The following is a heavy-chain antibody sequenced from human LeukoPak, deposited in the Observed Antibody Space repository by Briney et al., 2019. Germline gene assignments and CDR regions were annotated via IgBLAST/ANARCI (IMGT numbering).Heavy chain of an antibody. J-gene: IGHJ4*02. CDR1: GGSISSYY. CDR3: ARGEGSSYPSYFDY. CDR2: IYYSGST. D-gene: IGHD6-6*01. Sequence: KPSETLSLTCTVSGGSISSYYWSWIRQPPGKGLEWIGYIYYSGSTNYNPSLKSRVTISVDTSKNQFSLKLSSVTAADTAVYYCARGEGSSYPSYFDYWGQGTLVTVSS. V-gene: IGHV4-59*12.